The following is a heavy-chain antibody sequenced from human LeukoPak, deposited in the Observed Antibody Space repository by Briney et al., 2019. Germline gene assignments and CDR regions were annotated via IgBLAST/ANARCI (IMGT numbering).Heavy chain of an antibody. CDR1: GLTVSNNW. J-gene: IGHJ4*02. V-gene: IGHV3-7*01. CDR2: IKEDGSEK. CDR3: ASGRQLGY. D-gene: IGHD6-13*01. Sequence: GRSLRLSCAPAGLTVSNNWMSWVRQAAGKGLEWVANIKEDGSEKYYVDSVKGRFTISRDNARNSLYLQMNSLRAEDTAVYYCASGRQLGYWGQGTLGTVS.